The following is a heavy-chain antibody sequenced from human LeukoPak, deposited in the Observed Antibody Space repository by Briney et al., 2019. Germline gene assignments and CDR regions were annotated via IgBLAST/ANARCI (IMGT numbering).Heavy chain of an antibody. J-gene: IGHJ4*02. V-gene: IGHV3-30*02. D-gene: IGHD6-19*01. CDR3: AIHRGYTSSFDY. CDR2: IRFDGSNK. Sequence: GGSLRLSCAAPGFTFSISGMHWVRQAPGKGLEWVAFIRFDGSNKYYADSVKGRFTISRDNSKNALYLQMNSLRAEDTAVYYCAIHRGYTSSFDYWGQGTLVTVSS. CDR1: GFTFSISG.